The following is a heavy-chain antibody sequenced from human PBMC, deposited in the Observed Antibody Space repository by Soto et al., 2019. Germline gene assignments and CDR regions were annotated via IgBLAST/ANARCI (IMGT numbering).Heavy chain of an antibody. CDR2: IYYSGST. CDR3: ARVDHRGYFAILTDY. J-gene: IGHJ4*02. CDR1: GGSISSYY. D-gene: IGHD3-9*01. V-gene: IGHV4-59*12. Sequence: SETLSLTCTVSGGSISSYYWSWIRQPPGKGLEWIGYIYYSGSTYYSPSLRSRVTISADMSKNQFSLNLRSVTAADTAVYYCARVDHRGYFAILTDYWGQGTLVTVSS.